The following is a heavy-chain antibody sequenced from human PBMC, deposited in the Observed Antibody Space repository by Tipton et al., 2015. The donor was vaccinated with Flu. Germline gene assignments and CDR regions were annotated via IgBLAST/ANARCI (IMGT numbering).Heavy chain of an antibody. CDR3: ARVTVVQGVNNWFDS. J-gene: IGHJ5*01. D-gene: IGHD3-10*02. CDR1: GASFSNINYY. V-gene: IGHV4-61*02. CDR2: IYSAGST. Sequence: TLSLTCNVSGASFSNINYYWSWIRQPAGKGLEWIGRIYSAGSTNYNPSLRSRVTMSVDTSKNQFSLKLTSVSAADTAIYYCARVTVVQGVNNWFDSWGQGILVTVSS.